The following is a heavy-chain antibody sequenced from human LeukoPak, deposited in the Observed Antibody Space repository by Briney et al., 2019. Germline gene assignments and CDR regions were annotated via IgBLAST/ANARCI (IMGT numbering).Heavy chain of an antibody. CDR3: ARGREMATIGYFDC. D-gene: IGHD5-24*01. Sequence: SETLSLTCTVSGGSVSSGSYYWSWIRQPPGKGLEWIGYIYYSGSTNYNPSLKSRVTISVDTSKNQFSLKLSSVTAADTAVYYCARGREMATIGYFDCWGQGTLVTVSS. J-gene: IGHJ4*02. CDR2: IYYSGST. CDR1: GGSVSSGSYY. V-gene: IGHV4-61*01.